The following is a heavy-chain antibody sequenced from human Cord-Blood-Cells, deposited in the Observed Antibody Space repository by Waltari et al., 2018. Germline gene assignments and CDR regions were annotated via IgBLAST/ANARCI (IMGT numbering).Heavy chain of an antibody. V-gene: IGHV1-18*04. CDR1: GYTFTRYG. Sequence: QVQLVQSGAEVKKPGASVKVSCKASGYTFTRYGISWARQATGQGLEWMGWISAYNGNTNYAQKLQGRVTMTTDTSTSTAYMELRSLRSDDTAVYYCARDPASYSSSWDFQHWGQGTLVTVSS. CDR2: ISAYNGNT. J-gene: IGHJ1*01. D-gene: IGHD6-6*01. CDR3: ARDPASYSSSWDFQH.